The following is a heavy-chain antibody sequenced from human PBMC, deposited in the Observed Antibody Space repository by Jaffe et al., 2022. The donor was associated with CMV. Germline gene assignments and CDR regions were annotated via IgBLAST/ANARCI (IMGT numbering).Heavy chain of an antibody. J-gene: IGHJ3*02. CDR3: ASFPYYYDSSGRGSNDAFDI. CDR2: ISSSSSYI. CDR1: GFTFSSYS. Sequence: EVQLVESGGGLVKPGGSLRLSCAASGFTFSSYSMNWVRQAPGKGLEWVSSISSSSSYIYYADSVKGRFTISRDNAKNSLYLQMNSLRAEDTAVYYCASFPYYYDSSGRGSNDAFDIWGQGTMVTVSS. V-gene: IGHV3-21*01. D-gene: IGHD3-22*01.